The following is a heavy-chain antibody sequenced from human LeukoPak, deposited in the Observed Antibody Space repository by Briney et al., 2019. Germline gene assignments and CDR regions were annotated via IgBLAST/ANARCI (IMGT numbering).Heavy chain of an antibody. CDR2: IKQDGSEK. J-gene: IGHJ4*02. Sequence: GRSLRLSCAASGFTFSSYWMSWVRQAPGKGLEWVANIKQDGSEKYYVDSVKGRFTISRDNAKNSLYLQMNSLRAEDTAVYYCARVGAIVVGLYDYWGQGTLVTVSS. D-gene: IGHD3-22*01. V-gene: IGHV3-7*01. CDR3: ARVGAIVVGLYDY. CDR1: GFTFSSYW.